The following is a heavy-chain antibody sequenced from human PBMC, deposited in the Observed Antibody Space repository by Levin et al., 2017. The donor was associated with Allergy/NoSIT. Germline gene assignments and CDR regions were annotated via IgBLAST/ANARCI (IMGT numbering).Heavy chain of an antibody. Sequence: GGSLRLSCAASGFTFSSYAMSWVRQAPVKGLEWVSAISGSGDNTYYADSAKGRFTISRDNSKNTLYLQMNSLGAEDTAVYYCAKAPRGAAAGEFADYWGQGILVTVSS. V-gene: IGHV3-23*01. J-gene: IGHJ4*02. CDR2: ISGSGDNT. CDR3: AKAPRGAAAGEFADY. CDR1: GFTFSSYA. D-gene: IGHD6-13*01.